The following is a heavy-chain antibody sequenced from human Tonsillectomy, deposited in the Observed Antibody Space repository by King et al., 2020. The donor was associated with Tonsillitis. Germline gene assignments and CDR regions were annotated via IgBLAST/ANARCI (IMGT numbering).Heavy chain of an antibody. Sequence: VQLVESGGGVVQPGRSLRLSCAASGFTFSTYGMHWVRQAPGKGLEWVAVISYDGSNKYYVHSVKGRFTISRDNSKNTLYLQMNSLRAEDTAVYYCARDDTMGYYYDYGMDVWGQGTTVTVSS. CDR1: GFTFSTYG. V-gene: IGHV3-33*05. J-gene: IGHJ6*02. D-gene: IGHD3-3*01. CDR3: ARDDTMGYYYDYGMDV. CDR2: ISYDGSNK.